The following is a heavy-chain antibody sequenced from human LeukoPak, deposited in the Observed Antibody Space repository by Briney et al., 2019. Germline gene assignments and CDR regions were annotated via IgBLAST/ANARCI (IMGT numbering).Heavy chain of an antibody. J-gene: IGHJ6*03. CDR2: IYTTGST. CDR1: GASISGYY. Sequence: SETLSLTCSVSGASISGYYWTWLRQPAGRGLEWIGRIYTTGSTKYNTSLKSRVIMSVDASKNQFSLQLSSVTAADTAVYYCATKKYYDYWSGYYYYYMDVWGKGTTVTVSS. V-gene: IGHV4-4*07. CDR3: ATKKYYDYWSGYYYYYMDV. D-gene: IGHD3-3*01.